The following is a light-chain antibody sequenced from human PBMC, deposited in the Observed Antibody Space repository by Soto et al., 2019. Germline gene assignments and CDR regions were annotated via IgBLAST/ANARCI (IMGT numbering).Light chain of an antibody. V-gene: IGKV3-20*01. Sequence: EIVLTQPPGTLALSPGERVTLSCRASQSVSSSYVAWYQQKPGQAPRILIYDESSRATGIPARFSGSGSGADFNLTISRLEPEDFAVYYCQKYGSSPITCGQGTRLEIK. CDR1: QSVSSSY. CDR3: QKYGSSPIT. CDR2: DES. J-gene: IGKJ5*01.